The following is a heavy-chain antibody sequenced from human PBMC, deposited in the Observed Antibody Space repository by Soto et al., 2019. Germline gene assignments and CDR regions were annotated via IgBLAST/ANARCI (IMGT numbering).Heavy chain of an antibody. Sequence: PGGSLRLSCAASGFPFSDHAMPWVRQTPGKGLEWVSAITGRGDSTYYADSVRGRFSISRDNSKNTLSLQMNSLRAEDTAVYYCTKALYCSSTSCYSGGDTFHIWGQGTMVTVSS. J-gene: IGHJ3*02. V-gene: IGHV3-23*01. CDR3: TKALYCSSTSCYSGGDTFHI. CDR2: ITGRGDST. D-gene: IGHD2-2*01. CDR1: GFPFSDHA.